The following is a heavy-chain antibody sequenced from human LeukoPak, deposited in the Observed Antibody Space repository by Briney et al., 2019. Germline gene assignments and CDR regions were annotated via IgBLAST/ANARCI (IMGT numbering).Heavy chain of an antibody. CDR3: AKDRKWLYPSYNFDY. J-gene: IGHJ4*02. CDR1: GFTFSSYG. Sequence: GGSLRLSCAASGFTFSSYGMHWVRQAPGKGLEWVAFIRYDGSNKYYADSVKGRFTISRDNSKNTLYLQMNSLRAEDTAVYYCAKDRKWLYPSYNFDYWGQGTLVTVSS. CDR2: IRYDGSNK. D-gene: IGHD3-22*01. V-gene: IGHV3-30*02.